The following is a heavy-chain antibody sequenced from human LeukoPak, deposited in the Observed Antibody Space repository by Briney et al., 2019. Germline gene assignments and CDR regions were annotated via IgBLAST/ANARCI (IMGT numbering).Heavy chain of an antibody. J-gene: IGHJ4*02. CDR3: ARRVEAMDPFDY. CDR1: GYGFTSYW. Sequence: GESLKISFKESGYGFTSYWIGWVRQMPGKGREWMGIIYPGDSDTRYSPSFQGQVTISADKSINTAYLQWSSLKPSDTAIYYCARRVEAMDPFDYWGQGTLVTVSS. CDR2: IYPGDSDT. V-gene: IGHV5-51*01. D-gene: IGHD1-26*01.